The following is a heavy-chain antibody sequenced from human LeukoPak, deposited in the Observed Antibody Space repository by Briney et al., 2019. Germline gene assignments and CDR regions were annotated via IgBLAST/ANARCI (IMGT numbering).Heavy chain of an antibody. V-gene: IGHV1-69*04. CDR1: GGTFSSYA. J-gene: IGHJ4*02. D-gene: IGHD6-13*01. Sequence: SVKVSCKASGGTFSSYAISWVRQAPGQGLEWMGRIIPILGIANYAQKFQGRVTITADKSTSTAYMELSSLRSEDTAVYYCARDSLGQQLALFDYWGQGTLVTVSS. CDR2: IIPILGIA. CDR3: ARDSLGQQLALFDY.